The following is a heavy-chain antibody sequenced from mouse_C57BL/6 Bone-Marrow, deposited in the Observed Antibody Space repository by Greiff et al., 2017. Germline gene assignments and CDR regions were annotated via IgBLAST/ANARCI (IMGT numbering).Heavy chain of an antibody. Sequence: VQLQQSGAELVKPGASVKLSCKASGYTFTSYWMHWVKQRPGQGLEWIGMIHPNSGSTNYNEKFKSKATLTVDKSSSTAYMQLSSLTSEDSAVYDCARDGYYPYWYFDVWGTGTTVTVSS. CDR3: ARDGYYPYWYFDV. V-gene: IGHV1-64*01. D-gene: IGHD2-3*01. CDR1: GYTFTSYW. CDR2: IHPNSGST. J-gene: IGHJ1*03.